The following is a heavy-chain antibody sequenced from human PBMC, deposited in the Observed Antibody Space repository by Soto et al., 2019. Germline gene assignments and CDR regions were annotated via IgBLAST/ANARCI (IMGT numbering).Heavy chain of an antibody. CDR1: GGSFSGYY. J-gene: IGHJ4*02. CDR2: INHSGST. V-gene: IGHV4-34*01. CDR3: ARIKRYYGSGSYSDY. Sequence: SETLSLTCAVYGGSFSGYYWSWIRQPPGKGLEWIGEINHSGSTNYNPSLKSRVTISVDTSKNQFSLKLSSVTAADTAVYYCARIKRYYGSGSYSDYWGQGTLVTVSS. D-gene: IGHD3-10*01.